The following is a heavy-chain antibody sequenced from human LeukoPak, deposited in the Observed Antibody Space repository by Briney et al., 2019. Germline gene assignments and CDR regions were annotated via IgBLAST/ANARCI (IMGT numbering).Heavy chain of an antibody. CDR3: ARVFDYYYMDV. CDR1: GGSISSYY. Sequence: SETLSLTCTVSGGSISSYYWSWIRQPPGKGLEWIGYIYYSGSTNYKSSLKSRVTISVDTSKNQFSLKLSSVTAADTAVYYCARVFDYYYMDVWGKGTTVTVSS. V-gene: IGHV4-59*01. J-gene: IGHJ6*03. CDR2: IYYSGST. D-gene: IGHD3-9*01.